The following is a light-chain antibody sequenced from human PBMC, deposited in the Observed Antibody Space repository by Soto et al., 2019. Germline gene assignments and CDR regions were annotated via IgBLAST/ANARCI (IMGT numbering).Light chain of an antibody. CDR2: KAS. V-gene: IGKV1-5*03. Sequence: DIPMTQSPSTLSGSVGDRVTIPCRASQTISSWLAWYQQKPGKAPKLLIYKASTLKSGVPSRFSGSGSGTEFTLTISSLQPDDFATYYCQHYNSYSEAFGQGTTVDI. CDR3: QHYNSYSEA. J-gene: IGKJ1*01. CDR1: QTISSW.